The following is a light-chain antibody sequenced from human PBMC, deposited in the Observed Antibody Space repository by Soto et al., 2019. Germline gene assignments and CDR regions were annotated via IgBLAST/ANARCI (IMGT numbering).Light chain of an antibody. CDR3: AAWDGSLNGYV. CDR2: SNN. J-gene: IGLJ1*01. Sequence: QSVLTQPPSASGTPGQRVTISCSGSSSNIGRNTVNWYQQLPGTAPKLLSYSNNQRASGVPDRFSGSKSGTSASLAISGLQSEDEADYYCAAWDGSLNGYVFGTGTKVTVL. V-gene: IGLV1-44*01. CDR1: SSNIGRNT.